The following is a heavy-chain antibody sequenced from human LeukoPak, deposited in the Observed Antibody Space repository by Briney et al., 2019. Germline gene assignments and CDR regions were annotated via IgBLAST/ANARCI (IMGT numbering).Heavy chain of an antibody. V-gene: IGHV3-7*01. Sequence: GGSLRLSRAASGFSFSSYWMSWVRQAPGKGLEWVANINPDGSNMLYVDSVKGRFTISRDNAKNSLYLQMNNLRAEDTAVYFCVSGFLQWLYWGQGTLVTVSS. CDR2: INPDGSNM. CDR1: GFSFSSYW. CDR3: VSGFLQWLY. D-gene: IGHD3-3*01. J-gene: IGHJ4*02.